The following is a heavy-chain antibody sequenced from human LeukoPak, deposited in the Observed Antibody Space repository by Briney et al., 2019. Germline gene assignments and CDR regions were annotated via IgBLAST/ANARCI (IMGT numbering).Heavy chain of an antibody. CDR2: IYYSGST. V-gene: IGHV4-31*03. D-gene: IGHD3-22*01. CDR1: GGSISSGGYS. Sequence: PSETLSLTCTVSGGSISSGGYSWSWIRQHPGKGLEWIGYIYYSGSTYYNPSLKSRVTISVDTSKNQFSLKLSSVTAADTAVYYCARAANHKYYYDSSGYHTRHLHWFDPWGQGTLVTVSS. J-gene: IGHJ5*02. CDR3: ARAANHKYYYDSSGYHTRHLHWFDP.